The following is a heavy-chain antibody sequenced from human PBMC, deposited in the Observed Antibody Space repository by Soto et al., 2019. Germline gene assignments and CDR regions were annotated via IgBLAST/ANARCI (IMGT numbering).Heavy chain of an antibody. CDR2: IVVGSGNT. J-gene: IGHJ6*03. D-gene: IGHD5-12*01. V-gene: IGHV1-58*01. Sequence: SVNVSCKASGFTFTSSALQWVRQVGGQRLEWIGWIVVGSGNTNYAQKFQERVTITRDMSTSTAYMELSSLRSEDTAVYYCAAGGGYRDSYYYMDVWGKGTTVTVSS. CDR3: AAGGGYRDSYYYMDV. CDR1: GFTFTSSA.